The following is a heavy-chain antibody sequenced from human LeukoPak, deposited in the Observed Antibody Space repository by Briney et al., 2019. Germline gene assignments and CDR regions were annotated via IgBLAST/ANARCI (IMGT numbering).Heavy chain of an antibody. CDR2: IKGDGSST. CDR1: GFTFSSFW. CDR3: AKGFRTVTTS. J-gene: IGHJ5*02. Sequence: GGSLRLSCAASGFTFSSFWMHWVRQAPGKGLEWVSSIKGDGSSTNYADSVKGRFTISRDNAKNTLYLQMNSLRAEDTAVYYCAKGFRTVTTSWGQGTLVTVSS. V-gene: IGHV3-74*01. D-gene: IGHD4-17*01.